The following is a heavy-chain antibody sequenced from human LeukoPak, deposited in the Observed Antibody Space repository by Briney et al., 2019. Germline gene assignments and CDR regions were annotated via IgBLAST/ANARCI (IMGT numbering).Heavy chain of an antibody. V-gene: IGHV1-2*02. CDR3: ARDRYGDGFAHFDY. J-gene: IGHJ4*02. CDR2: ITPGGGT. CDR1: GYTFTYYA. D-gene: IGHD5-24*01. Sequence: ASEKVSCKASGYTFTYYAMHWVRQAPGQGLQWMGWITPGGGTNYPQKFQGRVAITWDTSITTAYMDLSRLTSDDMAVYYCARDRYGDGFAHFDYWGQGALVTVSS.